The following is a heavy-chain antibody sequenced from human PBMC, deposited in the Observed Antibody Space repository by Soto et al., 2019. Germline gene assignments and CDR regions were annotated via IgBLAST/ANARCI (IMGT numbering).Heavy chain of an antibody. D-gene: IGHD1-26*01. J-gene: IGHJ4*01. CDR2: TYYRSKWYY. CDR1: GDSVSGNSAG. Sequence: QTLSLTCAITGDSVSGNSAGGMCGIQSPSRVLEWLGRTYYRSKWYYEYAVSVRGRITINPDTSKNQYSLQLNSVTPEDTAVYFCARGEQYSGRIFDYWGQGTLVTVSS. V-gene: IGHV6-1*01. CDR3: ARGEQYSGRIFDY.